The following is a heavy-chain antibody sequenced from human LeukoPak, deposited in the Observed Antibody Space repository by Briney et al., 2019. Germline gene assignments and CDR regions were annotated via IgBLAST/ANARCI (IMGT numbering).Heavy chain of an antibody. D-gene: IGHD6-19*01. CDR2: ISSSGSTT. J-gene: IGHJ4*02. Sequence: GGSLRLSCAASGFSFSSYEMHWVRQAPGKGLEWVSDISSSGSTTYYADSVRGRFTTSRDNAKNLLYLLMHSLRAEDTAIYYCSLLAVASPQDYWGQGTLVTVSS. CDR1: GFSFSSYE. V-gene: IGHV3-48*03. CDR3: SLLAVASPQDY.